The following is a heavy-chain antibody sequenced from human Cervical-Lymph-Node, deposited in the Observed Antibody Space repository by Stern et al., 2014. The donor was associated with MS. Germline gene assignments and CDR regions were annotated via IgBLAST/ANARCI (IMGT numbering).Heavy chain of an antibody. CDR2: MYPGASAT. V-gene: IGHV5-51*01. D-gene: IGHD6-19*01. Sequence: MQLVQSGAEVKKPGESLKISCKGFGYSFTSYWIGWVRQMHGKGLEWMGIMYPGASATRYSPSFQGQVTISADKSISTAYLQWSSLKASDTAMYYCARHCAKREQCAFDYWGQGTLVTVSS. CDR1: GYSFTSYW. CDR3: ARHCAKREQCAFDY. J-gene: IGHJ4*02.